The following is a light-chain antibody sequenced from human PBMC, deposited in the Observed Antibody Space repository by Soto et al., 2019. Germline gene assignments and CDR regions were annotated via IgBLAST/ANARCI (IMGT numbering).Light chain of an antibody. CDR3: QHYDSYSLT. J-gene: IGKJ4*01. V-gene: IGKV1-5*03. CDR2: TAS. Sequence: DIQMTQSPSTLSASVGDRITITCRASQSIRTWLAWYQQKPGKAPKLLIYTASTLESGVPSRFSGSGSGSEFTLTISSLQPDDFATYYCQHYDSYSLTFGGGTKV. CDR1: QSIRTW.